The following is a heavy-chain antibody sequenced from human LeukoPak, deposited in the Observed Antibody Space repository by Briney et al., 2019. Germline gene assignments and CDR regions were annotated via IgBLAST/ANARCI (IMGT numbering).Heavy chain of an antibody. D-gene: IGHD1-26*01. CDR2: IYSGGNT. Sequence: PSETLSLTCTVSGDSFTSVTDYWAWIRQPPGKGLEWIASIYSGGNTFHNPSLKSRVTISLDTSKNQFSLKLTSVTAADTAVYYCARDQRSLFDVWGQGSLVIVSS. J-gene: IGHJ4*02. CDR1: GDSFTSVTDY. CDR3: ARDQRSLFDV. V-gene: IGHV4-39*07.